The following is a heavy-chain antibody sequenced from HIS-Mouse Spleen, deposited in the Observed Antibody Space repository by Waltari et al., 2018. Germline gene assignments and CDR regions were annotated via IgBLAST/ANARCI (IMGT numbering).Heavy chain of an antibody. CDR3: ARDPSSSSGFDP. CDR2: ISYDGSNK. Sequence: QVQLVESGGGVVQPGRSLRLSCAASGFTFISYAMHCVRQAPGKGLEWVAVISYDGSNKYYADSVKGRFTISRDNSKNTLYLQMNSLRAEDTAVYYCARDPSSSSGFDPWGQGTLVTVSS. D-gene: IGHD6-6*01. J-gene: IGHJ5*02. V-gene: IGHV3-30-3*01. CDR1: GFTFISYA.